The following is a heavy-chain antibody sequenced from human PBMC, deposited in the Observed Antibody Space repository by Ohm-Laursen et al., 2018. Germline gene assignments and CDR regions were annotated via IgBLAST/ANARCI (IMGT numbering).Heavy chain of an antibody. CDR3: ARDGSDMGDY. D-gene: IGHD5-12*01. CDR1: GFTFSSYS. V-gene: IGHV3-21*01. CDR2: ISSSSSYI. J-gene: IGHJ4*02. Sequence: SLRLSCTASGFTFSSYSMNWVRQAPGKGLEWVSSISSSSSYIYYADSVKGRFTISRDNAKNSLYLQMNSLRVEDTAVYYCARDGSDMGDYWGQGTLVTVSS.